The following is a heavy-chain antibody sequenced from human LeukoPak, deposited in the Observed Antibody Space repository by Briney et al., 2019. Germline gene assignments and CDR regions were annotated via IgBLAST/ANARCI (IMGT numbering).Heavy chain of an antibody. D-gene: IGHD2-2*01. CDR1: GFTFTKYW. CDR2: IKQDGSEK. J-gene: IGHJ4*02. Sequence: GGSLRLSCAASGFTFTKYWMTWVRQAPGKGLEWVANIKQDGSEKFYVDSVKGRFTLSRDNAKNSLDLQINSLGAEDTAVYYCARGLDCRSTSCYLDNWGQGTLVTVSS. V-gene: IGHV3-7*01. CDR3: ARGLDCRSTSCYLDN.